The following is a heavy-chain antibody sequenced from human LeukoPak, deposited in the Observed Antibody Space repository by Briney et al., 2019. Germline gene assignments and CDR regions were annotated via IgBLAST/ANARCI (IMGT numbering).Heavy chain of an antibody. D-gene: IGHD1-20*01. CDR2: IIPIFGTA. Sequence: ASVKVSFKASGGTFSSYAISWVRQAPGQGLEWMGGIIPIFGTANYAQKFQGRVTITTDESTSAAYMELSSLRSEDTAVYYCASFPSYNWNYFDYWGQGTLVTVSS. V-gene: IGHV1-69*05. J-gene: IGHJ4*02. CDR3: ASFPSYNWNYFDY. CDR1: GGTFSSYA.